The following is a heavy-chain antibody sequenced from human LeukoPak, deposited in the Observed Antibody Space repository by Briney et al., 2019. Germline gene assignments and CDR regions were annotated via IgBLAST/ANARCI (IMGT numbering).Heavy chain of an antibody. CDR3: ARGVEPLAANTLAY. CDR1: GLTVITNA. V-gene: IGHV3-53*01. CDR2: LYSDGNT. Sequence: GGSLRLSCAASGLTVITNAMTWVRQAPGKGLEWVSVLYSDGNTKYADSVQGRFTISRDNSKNTLYLEMNSLSPDDTAVYYCARGVEPLAANTLAYWGQGTLVTVSS. D-gene: IGHD1-14*01. J-gene: IGHJ4*02.